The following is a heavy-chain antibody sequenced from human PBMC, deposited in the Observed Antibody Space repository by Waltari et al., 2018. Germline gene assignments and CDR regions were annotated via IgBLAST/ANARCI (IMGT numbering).Heavy chain of an antibody. D-gene: IGHD5-12*01. CDR1: GRSISSSHW. CDR3: ASRLPSPYFDY. V-gene: IGHV4-4*02. CDR2: IFHSGST. J-gene: IGHJ4*02. Sequence: QVQLQESGPGLVKPSGTLSLPCAVSGRSISSSHWWSWVRQPPGKGLEWVGEIFHSGSTNYNPPLKSRVTISVDKSKNQFSLKLSSLTAAYTALYYGASRLPSPYFDYWGQGTLVTVSS.